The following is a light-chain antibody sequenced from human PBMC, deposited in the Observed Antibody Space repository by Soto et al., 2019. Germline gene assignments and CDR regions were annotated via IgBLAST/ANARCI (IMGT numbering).Light chain of an antibody. V-gene: IGLV1-44*01. CDR1: GSSIGTNT. Sequence: QSVLTQPPSASGTPGQRVTISCSGSGSSIGTNTVNWYRQLPGTAPKLLIHGDNQRPSGVPDRFSASKSGTSASLAISGLQSEDEADYYCAAWDGSLNNVLFGGGTKLTVL. J-gene: IGLJ2*01. CDR3: AAWDGSLNNVL. CDR2: GDN.